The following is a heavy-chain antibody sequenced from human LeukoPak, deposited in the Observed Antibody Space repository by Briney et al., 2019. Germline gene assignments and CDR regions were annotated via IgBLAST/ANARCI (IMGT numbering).Heavy chain of an antibody. D-gene: IGHD2-21*01. Sequence: GGSLRLSCAASGFIFSTYWMTWVRQALGKGLEWVATIKYDGNEKYYVDSVRGRFTISRDNAKNSLYLQMNSLTAEDTAVYYCVRESYSRGDFNWGQGTLVSVSS. CDR1: GFIFSTYW. V-gene: IGHV3-7*01. CDR3: VRESYSRGDFN. J-gene: IGHJ4*02. CDR2: IKYDGNEK.